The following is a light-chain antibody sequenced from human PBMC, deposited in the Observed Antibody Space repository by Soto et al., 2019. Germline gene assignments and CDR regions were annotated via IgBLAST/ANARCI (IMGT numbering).Light chain of an antibody. CDR1: NIGSKN. CDR3: QVCDSSLEV. V-gene: IGLV3-9*01. J-gene: IGLJ2*01. Sequence: SYELTQALSVSVALGQTARITCGGNNIGSKNVHWYQQKPGQAPVVVIYRDTNRPSGIPERFSGSSSGNTATLTISRAQAGDEADYYCQVCDSSLEVFGGGTKVNVL. CDR2: RDT.